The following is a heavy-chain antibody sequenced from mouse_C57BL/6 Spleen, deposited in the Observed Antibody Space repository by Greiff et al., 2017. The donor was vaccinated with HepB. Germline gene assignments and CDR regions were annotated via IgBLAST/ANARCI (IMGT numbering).Heavy chain of an antibody. Sequence: EVQLQESGGGLVQPGGSLKLSCAASGFTFSDYYMYWVRQTPEKRLEWVAYISNGGGSTYYPDTVKGRFTISRDNAKNTLYLQMSRLKSEDTAMYYCARHDGSSSYAMDYWGQGTSVTVS. D-gene: IGHD1-1*01. J-gene: IGHJ4*01. V-gene: IGHV5-12*01. CDR2: ISNGGGST. CDR3: ARHDGSSSYAMDY. CDR1: GFTFSDYY.